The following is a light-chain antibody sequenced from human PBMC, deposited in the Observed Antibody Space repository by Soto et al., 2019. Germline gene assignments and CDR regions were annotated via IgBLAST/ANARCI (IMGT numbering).Light chain of an antibody. CDR2: GAS. CDR3: HQYNNWFRT. CDR1: QSVSSN. Sequence: EIVMTQSPATLSVSPGERATLSCRASQSVSSNLAWYQQKPGQAPRLLIYGASTRATGIPARFSGSGSGTEFTLTISSLQSEDFAVYYCHQYNNWFRTFGGGTKVEIK. V-gene: IGKV3-15*01. J-gene: IGKJ4*01.